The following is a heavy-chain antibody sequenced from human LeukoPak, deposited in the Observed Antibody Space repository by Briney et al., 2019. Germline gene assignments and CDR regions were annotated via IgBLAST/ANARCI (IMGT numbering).Heavy chain of an antibody. CDR3: AKATDFWSGYSPDFQDAFDI. D-gene: IGHD3-3*01. Sequence: RSGGSLRLSCAASGFTFSSYSMNWVRQAPGKGLEWVSSISSSSSYIYYADSVKGRFTISRDNAKNSLYLQMNSLRAEDTAVYYCAKATDFWSGYSPDFQDAFDIWGQGTMVTVSS. CDR1: GFTFSSYS. CDR2: ISSSSSYI. V-gene: IGHV3-21*04. J-gene: IGHJ3*02.